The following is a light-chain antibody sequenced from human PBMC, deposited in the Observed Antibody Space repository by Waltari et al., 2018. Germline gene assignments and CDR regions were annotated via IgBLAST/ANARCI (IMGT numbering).Light chain of an antibody. CDR1: PSVLYSSNNKNY. V-gene: IGKV4-1*01. J-gene: IGKJ2*01. CDR3: QQYYSTPYT. Sequence: DIVMTQSPDSLAVSLGERATINCKSSPSVLYSSNNKNYLAWYQQKPGQPPKLLIYWASTRESGVPDRFSGSWSGTDFTLTISSLQAEDVAVYYCQQYYSTPYTFGQGTKLEIK. CDR2: WAS.